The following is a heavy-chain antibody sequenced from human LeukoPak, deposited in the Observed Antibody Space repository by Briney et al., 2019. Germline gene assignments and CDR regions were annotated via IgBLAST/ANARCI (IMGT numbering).Heavy chain of an antibody. Sequence: GGSLRLSCAASGFTISGYWMYWIRQSPAKGLEWVARVNADGSVTNYAGSVKGRFTISRDTATNIVYLQMNSLRDHDTAVYYCARDLNWGQVDYWGQGTLVTVSS. J-gene: IGHJ4*02. V-gene: IGHV3-74*01. CDR1: GFTISGYW. CDR2: VNADGSVT. D-gene: IGHD7-27*01. CDR3: ARDLNWGQVDY.